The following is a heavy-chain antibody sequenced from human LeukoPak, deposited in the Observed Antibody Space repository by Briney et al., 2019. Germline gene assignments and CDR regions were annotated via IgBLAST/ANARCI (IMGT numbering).Heavy chain of an antibody. Sequence: PGGSLRLSYAASGFPFSSFVMHWVRQAPGKGLEWVAAILYDGSNKYYIDSVKGRFTTTRDNSRNTLFLQMNSLRTEDTAVYYCARKFGDEADHWGQGTLVTVSS. CDR3: ARKFGDEADH. V-gene: IGHV3-30-3*01. CDR2: ILYDGSNK. D-gene: IGHD4-17*01. CDR1: GFPFSSFV. J-gene: IGHJ4*02.